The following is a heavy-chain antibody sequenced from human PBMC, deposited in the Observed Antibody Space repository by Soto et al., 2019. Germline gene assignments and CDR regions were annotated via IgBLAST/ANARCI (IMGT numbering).Heavy chain of an antibody. D-gene: IGHD2-21*01. CDR1: GGSLSRYY. J-gene: IGHJ6*03. CDR2: IYYLGST. V-gene: IGHV4-59*12. CDR3: ARGGISHWAYFYYMDV. Sequence: PSETLSLTCTVSGGSLSRYYWSWIRQPPGKGLEWIGYIYYLGSTNYNPSLKSRVTMSVDTSKNQFSLKLTSVTAADTATYYCARGGISHWAYFYYMDVWDRGTTVTVSS.